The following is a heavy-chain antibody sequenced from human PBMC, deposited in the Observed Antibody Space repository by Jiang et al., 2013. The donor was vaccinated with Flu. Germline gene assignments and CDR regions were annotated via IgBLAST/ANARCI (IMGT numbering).Heavy chain of an antibody. CDR1: GFSLSTSGMC. J-gene: IGHJ4*02. CDR2: IDWDDDK. Sequence: KPTQTLTLTCTFSGFSLSTSGMCVSWIRQPPGKALEWLALIDWDDDKYYSTSLKTRLTISKDTSKNQVVLTMTNMDPVDTATYYCARIRASHGVRYFDYWGQGTLVTVSS. CDR3: ARIRASHGVRYFDY. V-gene: IGHV2-70*01. D-gene: IGHD3-16*01.